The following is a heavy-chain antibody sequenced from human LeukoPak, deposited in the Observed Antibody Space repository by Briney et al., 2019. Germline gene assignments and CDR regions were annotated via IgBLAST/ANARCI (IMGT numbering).Heavy chain of an antibody. V-gene: IGHV3-21*01. J-gene: IGHJ5*02. D-gene: IGHD2-15*01. Sequence: GGSLRLSCAASGFTFSSYSMNWVRQAPGKGLEWVSSISSSSSYIYYADSVKGRFTISRDNAKNSLYLQMNSLRAEDTAVYYCATEGYCSGGSCYPYGWFDPWGQGTLVTVSS. CDR2: ISSSSSYI. CDR3: ATEGYCSGGSCYPYGWFDP. CDR1: GFTFSSYS.